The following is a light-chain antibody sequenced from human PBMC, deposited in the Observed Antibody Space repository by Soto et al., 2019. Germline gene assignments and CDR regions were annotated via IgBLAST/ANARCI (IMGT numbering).Light chain of an antibody. CDR3: QQYNDWPRT. CDR1: QSVSSN. V-gene: IGKV3-15*01. J-gene: IGKJ1*01. CDR2: SAS. Sequence: EIVMKQSPATLSVSPGQRATLSCRASQSVSSNLAWYQQKPGQAPRLLIYSASTRATGMPARFSGSGSGTEFTLTFSSLQSEDFAVYYCQQYNDWPRTFGQGTKVEIK.